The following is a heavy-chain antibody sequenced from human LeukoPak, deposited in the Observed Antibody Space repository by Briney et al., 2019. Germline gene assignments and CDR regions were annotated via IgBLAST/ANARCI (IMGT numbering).Heavy chain of an antibody. CDR2: ISSSSSYI. Sequence: PGGSLRLSCAASGFIVSSNDMSWVRQAPGNGLEWVSSISSSSSYIYYADSVKGRFTISRDNAKNSLYLQMNSLRAEDTAVYYCARDSEYQLLMSYYYYGMDVWGQGTTVTVSS. CDR1: GFIVSSND. V-gene: IGHV3-21*01. J-gene: IGHJ6*02. CDR3: ARDSEYQLLMSYYYYGMDV. D-gene: IGHD2-2*01.